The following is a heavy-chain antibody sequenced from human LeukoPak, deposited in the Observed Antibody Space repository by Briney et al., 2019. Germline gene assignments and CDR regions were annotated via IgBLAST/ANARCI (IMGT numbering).Heavy chain of an antibody. CDR1: GYTFTSFD. CDR2: MNPNSGGT. V-gene: IGHV1-2*02. J-gene: IGHJ5*02. D-gene: IGHD3-3*01. Sequence: ASVKVSCKASGYTFTSFDINWVRQATGQGLEWMGWMNPNSGGTNYAQKSQGRVTMTRDTSISTAYMELSRLRSDDTAVYYCARSPYRSTFWTWGQGTLVTVSS. CDR3: ARSPYRSTFWT.